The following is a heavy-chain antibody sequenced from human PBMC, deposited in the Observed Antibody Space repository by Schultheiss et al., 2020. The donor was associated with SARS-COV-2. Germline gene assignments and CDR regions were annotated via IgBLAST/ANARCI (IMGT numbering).Heavy chain of an antibody. Sequence: SQTLSLTCTVSGGSISSGGYYWSWIRQPPGKGLEWIGYIYYSGSTNYNPSLKSRVTISVDTSKNQFSLKLSSVTAADTAVYYCAREHDFWSGYSYYYMDVWGKGTTVTVSS. CDR3: AREHDFWSGYSYYYMDV. J-gene: IGHJ6*03. CDR1: GGSISSGGYY. CDR2: IYYSGST. D-gene: IGHD3-3*01. V-gene: IGHV4-61*08.